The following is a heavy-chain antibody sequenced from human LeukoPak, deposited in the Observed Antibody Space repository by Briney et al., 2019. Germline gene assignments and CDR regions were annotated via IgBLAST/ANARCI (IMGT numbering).Heavy chain of an antibody. CDR2: ISYGGSHT. J-gene: IGHJ6*03. Sequence: PGGSLRLSCAAPGFIFSNLAMHWVRQAPGKGLEWVALISYGGSHTYYADSMKVRFTIYRDNSRNVLYLQMTSLSGDDSAVYYCAREEQELVRDYYYYMDVWGKGTTVTVSS. D-gene: IGHD6-13*01. V-gene: IGHV3-30*01. CDR1: GFIFSNLA. CDR3: AREEQELVRDYYYYMDV.